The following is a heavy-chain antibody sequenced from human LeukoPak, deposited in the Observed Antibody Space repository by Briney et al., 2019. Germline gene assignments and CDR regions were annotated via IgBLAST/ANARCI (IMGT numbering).Heavy chain of an antibody. CDR1: GYAFTGYY. D-gene: IGHD1-26*01. J-gene: IGHJ3*02. V-gene: IGHV1-2*02. Sequence: GASVKVSCKASGYAFTGYYMHWVRQAPGQGPEWMGWINPNSGGTNYAQKFQGRVTMTRDTSISTAYMELSRLRSDDTAVYYCARDSYYDPFDIWGQGTMVTVSS. CDR3: ARDSYYDPFDI. CDR2: INPNSGGT.